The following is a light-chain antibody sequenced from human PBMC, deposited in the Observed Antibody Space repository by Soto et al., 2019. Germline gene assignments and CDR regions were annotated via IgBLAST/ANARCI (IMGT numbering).Light chain of an antibody. CDR1: QSVRSSY. J-gene: IGKJ4*01. Sequence: EIVLTQSPGTLSLSPGERVTLSCRASQSVRSSYLAWYQQKPGQAPSLLIYGATNRPTGIADRFSGSGSGTYFTLTISRREPEDFAVYYCQQYGSSPSFGGGTKVEIK. CDR3: QQYGSSPS. V-gene: IGKV3-20*01. CDR2: GAT.